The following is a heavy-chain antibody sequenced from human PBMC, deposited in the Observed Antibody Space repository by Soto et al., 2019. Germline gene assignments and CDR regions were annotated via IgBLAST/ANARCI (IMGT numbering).Heavy chain of an antibody. V-gene: IGHV4-31*03. CDR2: VAPIGTP. CDR3: ARDGGSYGMDV. Sequence: QVQLQESGPGLVQPSQTLSLTCSVSGDSISGGYYWSWIRQHPGKGLEWIGYVAPIGTPYYSPSLRSRVSISMHTSKNQLSLEVRSVSAADTAVYYCARDGGSYGMDVWGQGTTVTVSS. D-gene: IGHD3-3*01. CDR1: GDSISGGYY. J-gene: IGHJ6*02.